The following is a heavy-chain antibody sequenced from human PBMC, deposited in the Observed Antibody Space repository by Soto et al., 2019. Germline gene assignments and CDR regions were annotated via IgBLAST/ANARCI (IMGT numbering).Heavy chain of an antibody. CDR1: GFSLTTTSLV. V-gene: IGHV2-5*02. CDR3: THAGDYDLLSFDH. J-gene: IGHJ4*02. Sequence: QITLKESGPPLVRPAQTLTLTCAFSGFSLTTTSLVVAWIRQPPGKALEWLALIYWDDDQRYSPSLKDRLTIAKDTSRSRVVLTISNMNHEDTGYYCGTHAGDYDLLSFDHWGPGTLVTVSS. D-gene: IGHD4-17*01. CDR2: IYWDDDQ.